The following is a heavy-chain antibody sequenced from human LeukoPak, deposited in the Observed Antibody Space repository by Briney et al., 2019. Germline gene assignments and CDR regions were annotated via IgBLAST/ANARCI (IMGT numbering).Heavy chain of an antibody. Sequence: GSLRLSCAASGFTFSGYSMNWVRQAPGKGLEWVSYITAGSDAIYYADSVKGRFTISRDNAKNSLYLQMNSLRAEDTAMYYCARDRDYAFDIWGQGTMVTLSS. CDR2: ITAGSDAI. D-gene: IGHD3-10*01. CDR1: GFTFSGYS. V-gene: IGHV3-48*01. CDR3: ARDRDYAFDI. J-gene: IGHJ3*02.